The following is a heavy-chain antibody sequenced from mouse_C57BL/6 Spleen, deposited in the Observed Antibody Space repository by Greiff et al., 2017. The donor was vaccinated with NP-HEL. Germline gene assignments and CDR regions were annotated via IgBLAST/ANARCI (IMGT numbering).Heavy chain of an antibody. V-gene: IGHV1-52*01. CDR1: GYTFTSYW. CDR2: IDPSDSET. J-gene: IGHJ1*03. CDR3: ARGNGSSLWYFDV. D-gene: IGHD1-1*01. Sequence: QVQLQQPGAELVRPGSSVKLSCKASGYTFTSYWMHWVKQRPIQGLEWIGNIDPSDSETHYNQKFKDKATLTVDKSSSTAYMQLSSLTSEDSAVYYCARGNGSSLWYFDVWGTGTTVTVSS.